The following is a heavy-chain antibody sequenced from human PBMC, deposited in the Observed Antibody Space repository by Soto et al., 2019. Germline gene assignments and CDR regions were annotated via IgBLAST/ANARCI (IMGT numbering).Heavy chain of an antibody. CDR1: GGSVNSGSYY. D-gene: IGHD6-13*01. J-gene: IGHJ4*02. Sequence: SETLSLTCTVSGGSVNSGSYYWSWIRQPPGKGLEWIGYIYYSGSTNYNPSLKSRVTISVDTSKNQFSLKLSSVTAADTAVYYCAIQYYLSSSWSAEDWGPATLLTLSS. CDR2: IYYSGST. V-gene: IGHV4-61*01. CDR3: AIQYYLSSSWSAED.